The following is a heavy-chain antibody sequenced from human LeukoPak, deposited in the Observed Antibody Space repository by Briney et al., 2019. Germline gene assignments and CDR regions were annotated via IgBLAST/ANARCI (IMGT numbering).Heavy chain of an antibody. J-gene: IGHJ4*02. D-gene: IGHD2/OR15-2a*01. CDR2: ISAGGNT. CDR1: GFTFRNYA. Sequence: PGGSLRLTCAASGFTFRNYAMIWVRQAPGKGLEWVSAISAGGNTYYADSVKGRFTISRDNSKNTLYLQMNSLRAEDTALYYCAKVRSIIDYWGQGTLVTVSS. V-gene: IGHV3-23*01. CDR3: AKVRSIIDY.